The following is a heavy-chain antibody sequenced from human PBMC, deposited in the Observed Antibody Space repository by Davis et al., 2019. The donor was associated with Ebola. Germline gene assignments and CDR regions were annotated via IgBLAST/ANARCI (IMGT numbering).Heavy chain of an antibody. CDR3: ARGDCSSTSCYTHYYYYYGMDV. CDR2: ISSSSSTI. V-gene: IGHV3-48*02. D-gene: IGHD2-2*02. J-gene: IGHJ6*02. Sequence: PGGSLRLSCAASGFTFSSYSMNWVRQAPGKGLEWVSYISSSSSTIYYADSVKGRFTISRDNAKNSLYLQMNSLRDENTAVYYCARGDCSSTSCYTHYYYYYGMDVWGQGTTVTVSS. CDR1: GFTFSSYS.